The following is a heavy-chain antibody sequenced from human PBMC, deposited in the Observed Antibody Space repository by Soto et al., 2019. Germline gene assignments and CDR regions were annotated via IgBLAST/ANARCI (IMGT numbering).Heavy chain of an antibody. D-gene: IGHD3-3*01. CDR3: ARDSTIFGVVYYYYYGMDV. V-gene: IGHV6-1*01. CDR2: TYYRSKWYN. CDR1: GDRVSSNSAA. Sequence: KQSPTLSLTCAISGDRVSSNSAAWNWIRQSPSRGLEWLGRTYYRSKWYNDYAVSVKSRITINPGTSKNQFALQLNSVTPEDTAVYYCARDSTIFGVVYYYYYGMDVWGQGTTVTVSS. J-gene: IGHJ6*02.